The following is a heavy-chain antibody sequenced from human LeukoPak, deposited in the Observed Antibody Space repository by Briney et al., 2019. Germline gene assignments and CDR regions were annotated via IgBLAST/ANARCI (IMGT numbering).Heavy chain of an antibody. D-gene: IGHD2-15*01. CDR2: ISYDGSNK. V-gene: IGHV3-30*04. CDR3: ARGGEDIVVVVAATHSYFDY. J-gene: IGHJ4*02. CDR1: GFTFSSYA. Sequence: PGGSLRLSCAASGFTFSSYAMHWVRQAPGKGREWGAVISYDGSNKYYADSVKGRFTISRDNSKNTLYLQMNSLRAEDTAVYYCARGGEDIVVVVAATHSYFDYWGQGTLVTVSS.